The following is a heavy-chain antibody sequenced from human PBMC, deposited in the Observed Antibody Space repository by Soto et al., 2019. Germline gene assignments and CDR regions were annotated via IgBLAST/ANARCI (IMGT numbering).Heavy chain of an antibody. V-gene: IGHV4-59*01. Sequence: QVQLQESGPGLVKPSETLSLTCTVSGGSISSYYWSWIRQPPGKGLEWIGYIYYSGSTNYNPSLKSRVTISVDTSKNQFSLKLSSVTAADTAVYYCARAPTLVRGPRDWGQGTLVTVSS. CDR2: IYYSGST. CDR3: ARAPTLVRGPRD. J-gene: IGHJ4*02. D-gene: IGHD3-10*01. CDR1: GGSISSYY.